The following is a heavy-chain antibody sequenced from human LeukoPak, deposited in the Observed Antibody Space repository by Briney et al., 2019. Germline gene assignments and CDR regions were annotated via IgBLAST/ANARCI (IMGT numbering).Heavy chain of an antibody. J-gene: IGHJ4*02. CDR3: VSDTALGY. CDR2: IKTDGSST. V-gene: IGHV3-74*01. D-gene: IGHD5-18*01. Sequence: GGSLRLSCAASGLTFSNYWMHWVRQAPGKGLVWVSRIKTDGSSTFYADSVKGRFTISRNNAKNTMHLRTNSLRVEDTAVYYCVSDTALGYWGQGTLVTVSS. CDR1: GLTFSNYW.